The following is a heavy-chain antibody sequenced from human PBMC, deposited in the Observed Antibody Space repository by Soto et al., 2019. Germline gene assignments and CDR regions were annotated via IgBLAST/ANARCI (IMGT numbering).Heavy chain of an antibody. J-gene: IGHJ4*02. Sequence: SGPTLVNPTQTLTLTCTFSGFSLSTSGMCVSWIRQPPGKALEWLARIDWDDDKYYSTSLKTRLTISKDTSKNQVVLTMTNMGPVDTATYYCARISGSSGLFDYWGQGTLVTVSS. CDR2: IDWDDDK. CDR3: ARISGSSGLFDY. D-gene: IGHD1-26*01. CDR1: GFSLSTSGMC. V-gene: IGHV2-70*11.